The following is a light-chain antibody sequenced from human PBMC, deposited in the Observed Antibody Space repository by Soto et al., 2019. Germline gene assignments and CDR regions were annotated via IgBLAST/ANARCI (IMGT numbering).Light chain of an antibody. J-gene: IGKJ2*01. CDR1: QSVRSSY. CDR2: GAS. Sequence: PGQRTTLSCRAIQSVRSSYLSWYQHRPGQAPRVLIYGASMRAAGVPARFTGSGSGTDFTLTISGLQSDDFAVYYCQQYYNWPPYTFGQGTKVDIK. CDR3: QQYYNWPPYT. V-gene: IGKV3-15*01.